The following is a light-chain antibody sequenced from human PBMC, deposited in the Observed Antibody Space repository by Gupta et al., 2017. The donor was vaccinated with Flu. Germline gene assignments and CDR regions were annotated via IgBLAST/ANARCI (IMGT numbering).Light chain of an antibody. CDR3: NQYSSYPIT. V-gene: IGKV1-5*03. Sequence: PCSLSASVGGSATIAGRASLSISYWLAWYQQNPANGPKLLIYLASTVHEGVSSRFSGSGSGTEFTLTISRLQPDDAATYYCNQYSSYPITFGQGTRLEIK. CDR2: LAS. J-gene: IGKJ5*01. CDR1: LSISYW.